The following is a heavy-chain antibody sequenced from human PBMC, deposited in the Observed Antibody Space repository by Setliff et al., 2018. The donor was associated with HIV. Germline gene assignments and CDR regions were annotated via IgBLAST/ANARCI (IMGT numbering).Heavy chain of an antibody. Sequence: PSETLSLTCAVSGGSVGSRDYYWGWIRQPPGKGLGWIGNILYGGTAYYTPSLKSRVSISVDTSRNQFSLRLNSVTAADTAVYYCARPTTGLGGGAAFGIWGQGTVVTGSS. J-gene: IGHJ3*02. CDR1: GGSVGSRDYY. D-gene: IGHD2-8*01. CDR3: ARPTTGLGGGAAFGI. CDR2: ILYGGTA. V-gene: IGHV4-39*01.